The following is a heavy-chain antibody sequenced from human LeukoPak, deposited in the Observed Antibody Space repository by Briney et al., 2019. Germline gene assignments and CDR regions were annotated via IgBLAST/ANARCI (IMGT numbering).Heavy chain of an antibody. D-gene: IGHD2-2*01. Sequence: GGSLRLSCAASGFTFSSYAMSWVRQAPGKGLEWVSAISGSGGSTYYADSVKGRFTISRDNSKNTLYLQMNSLRAEDTAVYYRAKGSRFVGYCSSTSCYSFDYWGQGTLVTVSS. J-gene: IGHJ4*02. CDR3: AKGSRFVGYCSSTSCYSFDY. CDR2: ISGSGGST. CDR1: GFTFSSYA. V-gene: IGHV3-23*01.